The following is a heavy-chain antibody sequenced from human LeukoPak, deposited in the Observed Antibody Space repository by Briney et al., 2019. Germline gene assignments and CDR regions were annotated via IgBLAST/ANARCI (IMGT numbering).Heavy chain of an antibody. J-gene: IGHJ4*02. D-gene: IGHD2-2*01. Sequence: GESLKISCKGSGYSFTSYWIGWVRQMPGKGLEWMGIIYPGDSDTRYSPSFQGQVTILADKSISTAYLQWSSLKASDTAMYYCARQEVPAASTYYFDYWGQGTLVTVSS. CDR3: ARQEVPAASTYYFDY. V-gene: IGHV5-51*01. CDR2: IYPGDSDT. CDR1: GYSFTSYW.